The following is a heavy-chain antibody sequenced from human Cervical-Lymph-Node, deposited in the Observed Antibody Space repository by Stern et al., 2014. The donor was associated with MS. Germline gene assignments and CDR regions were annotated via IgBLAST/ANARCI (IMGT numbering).Heavy chain of an antibody. J-gene: IGHJ6*02. V-gene: IGHV1-69*01. CDR1: GGTFSSYA. CDR2: IIPMFGTA. Sequence: VQLAEYGAEVKKPGSSVRVSCKASGGTFSSYAISWVRQAPGQGLEWMGWIIPMFGTANYAQKFQGRVTITADDSTTTAYMEVSSLRSEDTAVYYCASSVGELTPEAVWGQGTTVTVFS. D-gene: IGHD3-10*01. CDR3: ASSVGELTPEAV.